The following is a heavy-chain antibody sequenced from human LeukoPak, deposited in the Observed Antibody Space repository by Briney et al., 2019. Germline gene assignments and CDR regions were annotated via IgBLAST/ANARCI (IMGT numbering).Heavy chain of an antibody. V-gene: IGHV3-74*03. J-gene: IGHJ4*02. CDR3: ARDWYHAIDY. Sequence: GGSLRLSCAASGFTLSDYYMSWVRQSPGKGLVWVARITSDGFSTTYAESVKGRFTISRDNAKNTLYLQMNSLRVEDTAIYYCARDWYHAIDYWGQGALVTVSS. D-gene: IGHD1-14*01. CDR1: GFTLSDYY. CDR2: ITSDGFST.